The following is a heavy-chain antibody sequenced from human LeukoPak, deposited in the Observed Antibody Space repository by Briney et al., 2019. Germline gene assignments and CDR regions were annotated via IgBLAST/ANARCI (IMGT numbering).Heavy chain of an antibody. J-gene: IGHJ5*01. V-gene: IGHV3-23*01. Sequence: GGSLRLSCAASGFTFSNYGMTWVRQAPGKGLEWVSTIVGRNGDTYYTDSVKGRFTISRDISKNTVYLQMSSLRGDDTAVYYCAKYGVVLPPGSHIPHCFDFWGQGSLVTVSS. CDR1: GFTFSNYG. D-gene: IGHD2-15*01. CDR2: IVGRNGDT. CDR3: AKYGVVLPPGSHIPHCFDF.